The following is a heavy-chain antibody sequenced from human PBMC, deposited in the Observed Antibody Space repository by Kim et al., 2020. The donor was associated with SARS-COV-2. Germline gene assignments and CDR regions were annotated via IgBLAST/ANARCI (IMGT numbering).Heavy chain of an antibody. CDR2: INPNSGGT. CDR3: ARDPAYYYDSSGQDY. V-gene: IGHV1-2*02. CDR1: GYTFTGYY. Sequence: ASVKVSCKASGYTFTGYYMHWVRQAPGQGLEWMGWINPNSGGTNYAQKFKGRVTMTRDTSISTAYMELSRLRSDDTAVYYCARDPAYYYDSSGQDYWGQGTLVTVSS. J-gene: IGHJ4*02. D-gene: IGHD3-22*01.